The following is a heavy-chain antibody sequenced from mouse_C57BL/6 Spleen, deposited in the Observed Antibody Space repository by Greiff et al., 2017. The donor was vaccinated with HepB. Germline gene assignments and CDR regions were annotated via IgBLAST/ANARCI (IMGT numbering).Heavy chain of an antibody. CDR3: ARDRTPYAMDY. V-gene: IGHV5-4*01. J-gene: IGHJ4*01. Sequence: VQLKESGGGLVKPGGSLKLSCAASGFTFSSYAMSWVRQTPEKRLEWVATISDGGSYTYYPDNVKGRFTISRDNAKNNLYLQMSHLKSEDTAMYYCARDRTPYAMDYWGQGTSVTVSS. CDR2: ISDGGSYT. CDR1: GFTFSSYA.